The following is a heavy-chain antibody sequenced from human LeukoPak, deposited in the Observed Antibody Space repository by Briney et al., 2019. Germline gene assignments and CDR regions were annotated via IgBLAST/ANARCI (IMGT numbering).Heavy chain of an antibody. CDR1: GFTVSSNY. CDR2: IYSGGST. J-gene: IGHJ4*02. Sequence: GSLRLSCAASGFTVSSNYMSWVRQAPGKGLEWVSVIYSGGSTYYADSVKGRFTISRDNSKNTLYLQMNSLRAEDTAVYYCARDSEQELALDYWGQGKLVTVSS. V-gene: IGHV3-53*01. D-gene: IGHD6-13*01. CDR3: ARDSEQELALDY.